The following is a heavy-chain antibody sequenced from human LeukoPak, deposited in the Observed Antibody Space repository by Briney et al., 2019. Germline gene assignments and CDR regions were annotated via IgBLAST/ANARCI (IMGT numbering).Heavy chain of an antibody. Sequence: PPQTLSLTCTVSGGSISSGGYYWSWIRQHPGKGLEWIGYIYYSGSAYYNPSLKSRVTISVDTSKNQFSLKLSSVTAAGTAVYYCARARDVLLWFGELANWGQGTLVTVSS. CDR1: GGSISSGGYY. J-gene: IGHJ4*02. V-gene: IGHV4-31*03. CDR3: ARARDVLLWFGELAN. D-gene: IGHD3-10*01. CDR2: IYYSGSA.